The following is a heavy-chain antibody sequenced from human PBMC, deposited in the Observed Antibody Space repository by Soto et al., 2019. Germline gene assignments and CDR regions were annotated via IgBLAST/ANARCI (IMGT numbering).Heavy chain of an antibody. V-gene: IGHV2-5*02. Sequence: QLTLKESGPTLVKPTQSLTLTCTVSGFSLSGDGVGVGWIRQPPGKALEWLALIYWDDDQRYSPSLKTRLTITKDTSKNQVVITLTNMDPVDTATYSCAHAFGGTSWPNDAFDIWGQGTVVTVSS. D-gene: IGHD3-3*02. CDR3: AHAFGGTSWPNDAFDI. CDR2: IYWDDDQ. CDR1: GFSLSGDGVG. J-gene: IGHJ3*02.